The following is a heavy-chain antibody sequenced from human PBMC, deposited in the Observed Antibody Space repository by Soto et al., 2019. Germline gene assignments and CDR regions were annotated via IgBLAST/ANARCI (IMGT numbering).Heavy chain of an antibody. V-gene: IGHV1-69*13. CDR1: GGTFSSYA. J-gene: IGHJ6*02. CDR3: ANFYSSSPGGFYYYGMDV. CDR2: IIPIFGTA. Sequence: ASVKVSCKASGGTFSSYAISWVRQAPGQGLEWMGGIIPIFGTANYTQKFQGRVTITADESTSTAYMELSSLRSEDTAVYYCANFYSSSPGGFYYYGMDVWGQGTTVTVSS. D-gene: IGHD6-6*01.